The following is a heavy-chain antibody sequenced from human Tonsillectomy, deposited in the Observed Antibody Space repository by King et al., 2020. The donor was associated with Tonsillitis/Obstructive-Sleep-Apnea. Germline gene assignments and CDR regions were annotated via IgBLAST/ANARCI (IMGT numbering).Heavy chain of an antibody. CDR3: ARGDFVVVVAASNYYYYMDV. V-gene: IGHV4-34*01. D-gene: IGHD2-15*01. Sequence: VQLQQWGAGLLKPSETLSLTSAVYGGSFSGYYWSWIRQPPGKGLEWIGEINHSGSTNYNPSLKSRVTISVDTSKNQFSLKLSSVTAADTAVYYCARGDFVVVVAASNYYYYMDVWGKGTTVTVSS. CDR1: GGSFSGYY. J-gene: IGHJ6*03. CDR2: INHSGST.